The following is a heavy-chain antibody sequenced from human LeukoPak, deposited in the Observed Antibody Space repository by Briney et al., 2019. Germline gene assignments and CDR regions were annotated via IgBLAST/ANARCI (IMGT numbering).Heavy chain of an antibody. CDR3: AKFETRGNTDFDY. CDR2: ISGSSIYI. D-gene: IGHD2/OR15-2a*01. J-gene: IGHJ4*02. V-gene: IGHV3-21*01. CDR1: GFSFSTSS. Sequence: GGSPRLSCAASGFSFSTSSMNWVRQAPGKGLEWVSSISGSSIYILYADSVKGRFTISRDDARSSLYLQMNSLRAEDTAVYYCAKFETRGNTDFDYWGQGTLVTVSS.